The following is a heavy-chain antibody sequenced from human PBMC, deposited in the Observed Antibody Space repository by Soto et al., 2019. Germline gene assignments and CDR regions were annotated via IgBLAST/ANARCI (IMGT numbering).Heavy chain of an antibody. V-gene: IGHV5-51*01. D-gene: IGHD3-3*01. Sequence: GDSLKISCKGSGYSFTSYWIGWVRPMPRKGLGWRGIIYPGDSDTRYSPSFQGQVTISADKSISTAYLQWSSLKASDTAMYYCASHGLGSGRSGYILNGMDVWGQGTTVTVSS. CDR1: GYSFTSYW. J-gene: IGHJ6*02. CDR2: IYPGDSDT. CDR3: ASHGLGSGRSGYILNGMDV.